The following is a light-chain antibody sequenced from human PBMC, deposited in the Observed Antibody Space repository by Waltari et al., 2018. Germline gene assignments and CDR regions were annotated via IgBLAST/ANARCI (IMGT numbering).Light chain of an antibody. V-gene: IGLV1-51*02. CDR2: ENS. CDR1: RSHLGNTY. CDR3: GTWDSSLSGAV. J-gene: IGLJ7*01. Sequence: QSVLTQPPSVSAAPGQRVTIPCSARRSHLGNTYLSWYRQFPGTAPKLLIYENSERPSGIPGRFSGSKSGTSATLDITGLQAGDEADYYCGTWDSSLSGAVFGGGTHLTVL.